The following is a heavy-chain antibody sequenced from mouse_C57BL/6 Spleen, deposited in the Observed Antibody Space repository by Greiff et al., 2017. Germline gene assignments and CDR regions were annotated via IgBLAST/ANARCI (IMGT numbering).Heavy chain of an antibody. J-gene: IGHJ4*01. CDR1: GYSITSGYY. CDR3: ASAFITPRAMDY. D-gene: IGHD1-1*01. Sequence: EVKLVESGPGLVKPSQSLSLTCSVTGYSITSGYYWNWIRQFPGNKLEWMGYISYDGSNNYNPSLKNRISITRDTSKNQFFLKLNSVTTEDTATYYCASAFITPRAMDYWGQGTSVTVSS. V-gene: IGHV3-6*01. CDR2: ISYDGSN.